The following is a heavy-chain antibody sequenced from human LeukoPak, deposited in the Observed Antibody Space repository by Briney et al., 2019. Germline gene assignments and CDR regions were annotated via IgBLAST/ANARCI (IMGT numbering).Heavy chain of an antibody. Sequence: ASVKVSCKVSGYTLTELSMHWVRQAPGKGLEWMGGFDPEDGETIYAQKFQGRVTITRDTSASTAYMELSSLRSEDTAVYYCARMSGQGLDYWGQGTLVTVSS. CDR2: FDPEDGET. CDR1: GYTLTELS. V-gene: IGHV1-24*01. D-gene: IGHD2/OR15-2a*01. J-gene: IGHJ4*02. CDR3: ARMSGQGLDY.